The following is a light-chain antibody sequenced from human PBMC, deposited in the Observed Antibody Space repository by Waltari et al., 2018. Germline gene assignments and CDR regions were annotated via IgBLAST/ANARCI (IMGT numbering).Light chain of an antibody. CDR2: DVT. CDR1: SSDVGGYIY. CDR3: CSYGGSYTWV. V-gene: IGLV2-11*01. J-gene: IGLJ3*02. Sequence: QSALTQPRSVSGSPGQPVTISCTGTSSDVGGYIYVSWYQQHPGKAPKLMIYDVTQRPSGVPDRFSGSRSGNTASLTISGLQAEDEADYYCCSYGGSYTWVFGGGTKLTVL.